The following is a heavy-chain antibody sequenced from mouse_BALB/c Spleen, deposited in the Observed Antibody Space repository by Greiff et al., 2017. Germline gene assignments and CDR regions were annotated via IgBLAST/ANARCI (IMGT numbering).Heavy chain of an antibody. V-gene: IGHV1S135*01. CDR1: GYAFTSYN. D-gene: IGHD2-13*01. CDR2: IDPYNGGT. J-gene: IGHJ3*01. CDR3: ARVGDYDWFAY. Sequence: EVKLVESGPELVKPGASVKVSCKASGYAFTSYNMYWVKQSHGKSLEWIGYIDPYNGGTSYNQKFKGKATLTVDKSSSTAYMHLNSLTSEDSAVYYCARVGDYDWFAYWGQGTLVTVSA.